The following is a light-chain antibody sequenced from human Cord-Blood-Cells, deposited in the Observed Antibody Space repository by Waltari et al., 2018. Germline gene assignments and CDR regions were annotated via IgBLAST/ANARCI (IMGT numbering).Light chain of an antibody. V-gene: IGLV2-14*03. CDR3: SSYTSSSTWV. CDR2: AVS. CDR1: SSELEGYNS. Sequence: QSALTQPASVSGSPGQSITIPCTGTSSELEGYNSSPCDQQHPGKPPKLMIYAVSKRPSGVSNRFAGSKSGNTASLTISGLQAEDEADYYCSSYTSSSTWVFGGGTKLTVL. J-gene: IGLJ3*02.